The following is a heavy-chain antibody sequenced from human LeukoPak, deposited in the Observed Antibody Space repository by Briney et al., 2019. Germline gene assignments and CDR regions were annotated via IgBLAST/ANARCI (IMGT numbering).Heavy chain of an antibody. V-gene: IGHV3-23*01. D-gene: IGHD3-22*01. J-gene: IGHJ4*02. CDR1: GFTFSTFA. Sequence: PGGSLRLSCAASGFTFSTFAMIWVRQPPGKGLEWVSSIFPSGGEIHYADSVKGRFTISRDNSKNTLYLQMNSLRAEDTAVYYCAKGRGTTMIVVVHYDYWGQGTLVTVSS. CDR2: IFPSGGEI. CDR3: AKGRGTTMIVVVHYDY.